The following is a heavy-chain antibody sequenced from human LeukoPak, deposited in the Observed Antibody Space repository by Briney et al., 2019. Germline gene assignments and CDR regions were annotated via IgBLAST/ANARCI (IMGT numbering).Heavy chain of an antibody. CDR1: GFTFSSYW. CDR2: IKQDGSEK. Sequence: PGGSLRLSCAASGFTFSSYWMSWVRQAPGKGLEWVANIKQDGSEKYYVDSVKGRFTISRDNAKNSLYLQMNSLRAEDTAVYYCAKRSAITMIVVYNAFDIWGQGTMVTVSS. J-gene: IGHJ3*02. V-gene: IGHV3-7*01. D-gene: IGHD3-22*01. CDR3: AKRSAITMIVVYNAFDI.